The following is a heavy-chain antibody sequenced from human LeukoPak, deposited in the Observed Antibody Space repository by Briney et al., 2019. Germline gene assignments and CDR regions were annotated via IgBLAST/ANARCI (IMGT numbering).Heavy chain of an antibody. D-gene: IGHD5-18*01. CDR2: IIPIFGTA. J-gene: IGHJ4*02. CDR1: GGTFSSYA. Sequence: EASVKVSCKASGGTFSSYAISWVRQAPGQGLEWMGGIIPIFGTANYAQKFQGRVTITTDESTSTAYMELSSLRSEDTAVYYCARGTGYSYGFDYWGQGTLVTVSS. V-gene: IGHV1-69*05. CDR3: ARGTGYSYGFDY.